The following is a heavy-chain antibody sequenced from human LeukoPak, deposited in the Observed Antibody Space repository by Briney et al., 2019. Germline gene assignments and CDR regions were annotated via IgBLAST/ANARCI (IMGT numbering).Heavy chain of an antibody. J-gene: IGHJ4*02. Sequence: SETLSLTCTVSGGSISSYYWSWIRQPPGKGLEWIRYIYYSGSTNYNPSLKSRVTISVDTSKNQFSLKLSSVTAADTAVYYCARGLQVWSRDPFDYWGQGTLVTVSS. CDR3: ARGLQVWSRDPFDY. CDR2: IYYSGST. CDR1: GGSISSYY. D-gene: IGHD5-18*01. V-gene: IGHV4-59*08.